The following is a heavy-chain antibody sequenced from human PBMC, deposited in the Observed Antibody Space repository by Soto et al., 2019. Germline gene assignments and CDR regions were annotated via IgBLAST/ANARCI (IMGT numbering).Heavy chain of an antibody. CDR2: IKSKTDGGTT. CDR1: GFTFSNAW. Sequence: GGSLRLSCAASGFTFSNAWMNWVRQAPGKGLEWVGRIKSKTDGGTTDYAAPVKGRFTISRDDSKNTLYLQMNSLKTEDTAVYYCTTDQLCLGRGGDCYGGWYYYYGMDVWGQGTTVTVSS. CDR3: TTDQLCLGRGGDCYGGWYYYYGMDV. J-gene: IGHJ6*02. V-gene: IGHV3-15*07. D-gene: IGHD2-21*02.